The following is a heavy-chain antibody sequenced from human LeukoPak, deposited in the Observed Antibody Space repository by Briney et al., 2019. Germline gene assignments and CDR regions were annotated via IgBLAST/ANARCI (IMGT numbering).Heavy chain of an antibody. CDR2: INPNSGGT. V-gene: IGHV1-2*02. D-gene: IGHD6-19*01. Sequence: GASVKVSCKASGYTFTGHYMHWVRQAPGRGPEWMGWINPNSGGTNYAQKFQGRVTLTRDASIGTAYMEMNRLTYDDTAIYYCARDVYTSGWRYFDLWGHGTLVTVSS. CDR3: ARDVYTSGWRYFDL. CDR1: GYTFTGHY. J-gene: IGHJ2*01.